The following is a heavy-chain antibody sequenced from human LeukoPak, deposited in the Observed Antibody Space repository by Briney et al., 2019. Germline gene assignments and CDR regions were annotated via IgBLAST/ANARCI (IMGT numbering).Heavy chain of an antibody. J-gene: IGHJ6*03. Sequence: ASVKVSCKASGYTFTSYGISWVRQAPGQGLEWRGWISAYNANTNYAQKLQGRVTMTTDTSTSTAYMELRSLTSDDAAVYYCAKDIGSSWYIYYYYMDVWGKGTTVTVSS. CDR3: AKDIGSSWYIYYYYMDV. D-gene: IGHD6-13*01. CDR2: ISAYNANT. V-gene: IGHV1-18*01. CDR1: GYTFTSYG.